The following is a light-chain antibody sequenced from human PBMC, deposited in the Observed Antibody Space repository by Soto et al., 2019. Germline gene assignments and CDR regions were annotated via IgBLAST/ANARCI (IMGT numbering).Light chain of an antibody. J-gene: IGKJ4*01. CDR2: DTV. CDR3: QHLHSYPLS. V-gene: IGKV3-15*01. CDR1: QSVSDK. Sequence: EIVLTQSPGTLSLSPGERATLSCRASQSVSDKVAWYQQTSGQPPKLLIYDTVSRAAGVPGRFSGSGSGTEFTLTISSLQPGDFATYYCQHLHSYPLSFGGGTKVDI.